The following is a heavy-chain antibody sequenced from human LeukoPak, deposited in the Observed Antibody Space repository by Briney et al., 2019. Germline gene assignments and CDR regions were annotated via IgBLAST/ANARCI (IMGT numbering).Heavy chain of an antibody. CDR1: GFTVRNAW. J-gene: IGHJ4*02. CDR2: INNDGSGT. D-gene: IGHD1-26*01. Sequence: GGSLRLSCAASGFTVRNAWMSWVRQAPGKGLEWVSQINNDGSGTTYADSVKGRFTISRDDSKNTLYLQMNSLRADDTAVYYCAKDLGRYRNNFFDYWGQGNLVTVSS. CDR3: AKDLGRYRNNFFDY. V-gene: IGHV3-74*01.